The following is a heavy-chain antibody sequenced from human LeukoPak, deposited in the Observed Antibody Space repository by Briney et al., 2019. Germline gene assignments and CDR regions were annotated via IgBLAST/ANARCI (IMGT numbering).Heavy chain of an antibody. D-gene: IGHD3-22*01. V-gene: IGHV4-59*08. J-gene: IGHJ1*01. CDR2: IYYSGST. CDR3: ARHGGGDSSGYIIYFQH. Sequence: SETLSLTCTVSGGSISSYYWSWIRQPPGKGLEWIGYIYYSGSTNYNPSLKSRVTISVDTSKNQFSLKLSSVTAADTAVYYCARHGGGDSSGYIIYFQHWGQGTLVTVSS. CDR1: GGSISSYY.